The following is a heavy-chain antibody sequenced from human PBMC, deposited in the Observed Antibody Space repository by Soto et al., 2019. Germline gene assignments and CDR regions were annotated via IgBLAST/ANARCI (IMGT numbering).Heavy chain of an antibody. Sequence: GGTLRTSCAAPGVTFTSYAMTWVRQGPGEGLQWVSSISKSGYSTYYADSVKGRFTTSRDNSKNTLYLQMNSLRAEDTAIYYCAKGSFGFDYWGQGTLVTVSS. CDR3: AKGSFGFDY. J-gene: IGHJ4*02. V-gene: IGHV3-23*01. CDR1: GVTFTSYA. CDR2: ISKSGYST. D-gene: IGHD3-10*01.